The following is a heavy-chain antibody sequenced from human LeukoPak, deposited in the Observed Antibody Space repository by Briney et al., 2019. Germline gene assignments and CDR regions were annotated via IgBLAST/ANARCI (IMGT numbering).Heavy chain of an antibody. CDR3: ARDFIEYGSSWGYYYYYMDV. Sequence: GASVKVSCKASGYTFTGYYMHWVRQAPGQGLEWMGWINPNSGGTNYAQKFQGRVTMTRDTSISTAYMELSRLRSDDTAVYYCARDFIEYGSSWGYYYYYMDVWGKGTTVTISS. CDR2: INPNSGGT. D-gene: IGHD6-13*01. J-gene: IGHJ6*03. CDR1: GYTFTGYY. V-gene: IGHV1-2*02.